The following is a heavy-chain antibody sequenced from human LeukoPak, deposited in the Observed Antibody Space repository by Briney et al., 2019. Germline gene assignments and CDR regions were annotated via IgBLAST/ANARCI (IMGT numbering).Heavy chain of an antibody. D-gene: IGHD6-19*01. CDR3: ARVRLGEISGWYIFGD. V-gene: IGHV3-30*02. J-gene: IGHJ4*02. CDR2: IRKDAGKT. Sequence: GGSLRLSCSASGFTFSSYGFHWVRQAPGKGLEWMAFIRKDAGKTYYADSVKGRFSISRDISKNTLYLQMNSLRAEDTAVYYCARVRLGEISGWYIFGDWRQGTLVTVSS. CDR1: GFTFSSYG.